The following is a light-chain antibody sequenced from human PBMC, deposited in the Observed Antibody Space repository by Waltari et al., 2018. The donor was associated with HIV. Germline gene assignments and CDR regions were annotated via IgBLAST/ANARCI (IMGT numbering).Light chain of an antibody. V-gene: IGKV3-20*01. CDR1: QIVTSGY. Sequence: EIVLTQSPGTVSLSPGASVALSCRASQIVTSGYLAWYQQKPGQPPSLLIHGTSGRATGIPDRFSGSGSGTDFTLTISRLEPEDVAVYYCQQYGSLPYTFGQGTKLEIK. CDR2: GTS. J-gene: IGKJ2*01. CDR3: QQYGSLPYT.